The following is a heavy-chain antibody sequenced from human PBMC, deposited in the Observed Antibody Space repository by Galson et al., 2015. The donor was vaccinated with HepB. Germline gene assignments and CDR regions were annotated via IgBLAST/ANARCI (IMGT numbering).Heavy chain of an antibody. Sequence: SLRLSCAASGFTFSNYGMHWVRRAPGKGLEWVALIWKDGSNKYYADSVKGRFSISKDNSKNVVYLQMSSLGDDDTATYFCAREDRYTYIVTYDLWGQGARVTVSS. V-gene: IGHV3-33*01. CDR1: GFTFSNYG. CDR2: IWKDGSNK. CDR3: AREDRYTYIVTYDL. D-gene: IGHD2/OR15-2a*01. J-gene: IGHJ4*02.